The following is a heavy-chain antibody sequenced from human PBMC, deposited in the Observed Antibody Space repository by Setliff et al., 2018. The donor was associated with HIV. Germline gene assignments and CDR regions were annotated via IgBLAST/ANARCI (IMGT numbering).Heavy chain of an antibody. CDR1: GFSFTTST. V-gene: IGHV1-58*01. D-gene: IGHD6-19*01. Sequence: SVKVSCKASGFSFTTSTVQWVRQARGQRLEWIGWIVVGSGNTNYAQKFQERVTITRDMSTSTAYMELSSLRSEDTAVYYCAGGPVAGLMRKWGQGTQVTVST. CDR2: IVVGSGNT. J-gene: IGHJ4*02. CDR3: AGGPVAGLMRK.